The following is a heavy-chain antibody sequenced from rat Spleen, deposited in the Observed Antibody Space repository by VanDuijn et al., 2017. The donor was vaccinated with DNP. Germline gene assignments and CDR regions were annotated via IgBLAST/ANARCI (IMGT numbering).Heavy chain of an antibody. Sequence: EVQLVESGGGLVQPGRSLKLSCAASGFTFSDYYMAWVRQAPTKGLEWVAYISYDGGSTNYGDSVKGRFTISRDNAKSTLYLQMNSLRSEDMATYYCARPQYYYGSYPRYWGQGVMVTVSS. CDR3: ARPQYYYGSYPRY. J-gene: IGHJ2*01. CDR2: ISYDGGST. V-gene: IGHV5-22*01. D-gene: IGHD1-12*02. CDR1: GFTFSDYY.